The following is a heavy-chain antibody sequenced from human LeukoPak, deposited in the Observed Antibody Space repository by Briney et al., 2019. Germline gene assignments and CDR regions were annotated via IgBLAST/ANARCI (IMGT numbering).Heavy chain of an antibody. Sequence: GGSLRLSCAASGFTFSSYGMHWVRQAPGKGLEWVAVIWYDGSNKYYADSVKGRFTISRDNPKNTLYLQMNSLRAEDTAVYYCAKDPGSSWYGGYYYGMDVWGQGTTVTVSS. D-gene: IGHD6-13*01. CDR1: GFTFSSYG. V-gene: IGHV3-30*02. CDR2: IWYDGSNK. J-gene: IGHJ6*02. CDR3: AKDPGSSWYGGYYYGMDV.